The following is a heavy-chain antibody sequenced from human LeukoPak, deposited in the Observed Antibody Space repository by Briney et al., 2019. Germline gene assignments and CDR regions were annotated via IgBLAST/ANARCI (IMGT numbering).Heavy chain of an antibody. J-gene: IGHJ4*02. CDR3: ARDLTYYDILTGYSD. V-gene: IGHV3-30*04. CDR2: ISYDGSNK. CDR1: VFTFSRYA. Sequence: GGSPRLSCAASVFTFSRYAMHWVRQAPGQGLEWVAVISYDGSNKYYADSVKGRFTISRDNSKNTLYLQMNSLRAEDTAVYYCARDLTYYDILTGYSDWGQGTLVTVSS. D-gene: IGHD3-9*01.